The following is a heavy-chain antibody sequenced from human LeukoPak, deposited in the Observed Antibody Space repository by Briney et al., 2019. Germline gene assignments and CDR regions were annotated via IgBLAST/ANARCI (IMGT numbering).Heavy chain of an antibody. CDR3: AKPKMVTDYYYYMDV. V-gene: IGHV3-23*01. J-gene: IGHJ6*03. Sequence: GFTXSXXXXSXVXXXAGXXXXWXSVIIASGGRTYYPHSVQVRFTLSRDNSKNTLYLQMNSLRAEDTAVYYCAKPKMVTDYYYYMDVWGKGTTVTVSS. CDR2: IIASGGRT. D-gene: IGHD5-18*01. CDR1: GFTXSXXX.